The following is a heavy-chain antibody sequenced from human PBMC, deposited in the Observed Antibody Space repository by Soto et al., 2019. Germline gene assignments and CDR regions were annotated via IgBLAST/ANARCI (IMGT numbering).Heavy chain of an antibody. CDR1: GFTFSDYY. V-gene: IGHV3-11*01. D-gene: IGHD3-3*01. CDR3: ARAPKTQLEWLSSHAFDI. Sequence: PGGSLRLSCEASGFTFSDYYMSWIRQAPGKGLEWVSYISSSGSTMYYADSVKGRFTISRDNAKNSLYLQLNFLRAEDTAVYYCARAPKTQLEWLSSHAFDIWGQGTMVTVSS. CDR2: ISSSGSTM. J-gene: IGHJ3*02.